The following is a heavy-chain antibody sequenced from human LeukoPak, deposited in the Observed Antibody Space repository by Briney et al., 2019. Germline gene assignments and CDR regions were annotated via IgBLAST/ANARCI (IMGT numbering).Heavy chain of an antibody. D-gene: IGHD6-13*01. J-gene: IGHJ6*03. Sequence: PGGSLRLSCAASGFTFSSYSMNWVRQAPGKGLEWVSSISSSSYIYYADSVKGRFTISRDNAKNSLYLQMNSLRAEDTAVYYCARDDGSSWYYYYYMDVWGKGTTVTISS. CDR1: GFTFSSYS. V-gene: IGHV3-21*01. CDR3: ARDDGSSWYYYYYMDV. CDR2: ISSSSYI.